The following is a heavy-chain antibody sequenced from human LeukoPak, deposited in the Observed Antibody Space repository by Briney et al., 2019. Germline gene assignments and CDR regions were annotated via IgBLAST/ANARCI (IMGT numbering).Heavy chain of an antibody. D-gene: IGHD6-13*01. J-gene: IGHJ5*02. CDR1: GYTFTSYY. CDR3: AREQVAAAGTGWFDP. Sequence: ASVTVSCKASGYTFTSYYMHWVRQAPGQGLEWMGIINPSGGSTSYAQKFQGRVTMARDTSTSTVYMELSSLRSEDTAVYYCAREQVAAAGTGWFDPWGQGTLVTVSS. CDR2: INPSGGST. V-gene: IGHV1-46*01.